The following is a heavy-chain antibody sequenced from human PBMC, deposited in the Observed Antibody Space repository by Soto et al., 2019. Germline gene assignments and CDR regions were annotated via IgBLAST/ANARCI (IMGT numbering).Heavy chain of an antibody. V-gene: IGHV4-31*03. J-gene: IGHJ4*02. CDR1: VGSISSCIYY. D-gene: IGHD1-26*01. Sequence: SEALSLPCTLSVGSISSCIYYWSWIRENPVKGMEWIGHIYYSGSTYYNPSLKSRVSISVDTSKNQFSLKLTSVTAADTAVYYCARVARGRVVGATPPCFDYWGQGTLVTVSS. CDR2: IYYSGST. CDR3: ARVARGRVVGATPPCFDY.